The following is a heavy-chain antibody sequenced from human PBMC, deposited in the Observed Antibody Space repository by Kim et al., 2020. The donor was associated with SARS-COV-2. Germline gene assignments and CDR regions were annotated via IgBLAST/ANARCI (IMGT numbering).Heavy chain of an antibody. V-gene: IGHV3-23*01. Sequence: YYAYPVKGRFTISRDNSKNTLYLQMNSLRAEDTAVYYCAKVMGSEDYFDYWGQGTLVTVSS. D-gene: IGHD2-15*01. CDR3: AKVMGSEDYFDY. J-gene: IGHJ4*02.